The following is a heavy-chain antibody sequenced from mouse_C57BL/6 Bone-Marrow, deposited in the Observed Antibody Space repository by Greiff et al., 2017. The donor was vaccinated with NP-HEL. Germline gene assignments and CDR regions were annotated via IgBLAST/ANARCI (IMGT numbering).Heavy chain of an antibody. CDR2: ISYDGSN. CDR1: GYSITSGYY. J-gene: IGHJ1*03. Sequence: EVQLQQSGPGLVKPSQSLSLTCSVTGYSITSGYYWNWIRQFPGNKLEWMGYISYDGSNNYNPSLKNRISITRDTSKNQFFLKLNSVTTEDTATYYCARVTTVVADWYCDVWGTGTTVTVSS. V-gene: IGHV3-6*01. CDR3: ARVTTVVADWYCDV. D-gene: IGHD1-1*01.